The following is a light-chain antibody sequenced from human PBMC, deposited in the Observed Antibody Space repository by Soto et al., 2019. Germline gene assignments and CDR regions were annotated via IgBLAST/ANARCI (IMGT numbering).Light chain of an antibody. J-gene: IGKJ3*01. Sequence: DIQMTQSPSSLSASVGDRVSITCRASQSIRSHLNWYQHKPGKAPKVLIYAASSLQGGVPSRFSGSGSGTDFSLTIKSLQPEDFATYYCQQSFSSPFTFGPGTKVDVK. CDR1: QSIRSH. CDR3: QQSFSSPFT. V-gene: IGKV1-39*01. CDR2: AAS.